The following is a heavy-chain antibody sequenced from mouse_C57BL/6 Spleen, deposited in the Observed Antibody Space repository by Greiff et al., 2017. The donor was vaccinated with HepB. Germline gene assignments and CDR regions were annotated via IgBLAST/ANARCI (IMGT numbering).Heavy chain of an antibody. Sequence: EVQLVESGGGLVQPKGSLKLSCAASGFSFNTYAMNWVRQAPGKGLEWVARIRSKSNNYATYYADSVKDRFTISRDDSESMLYLQMNNLKTEDTAMYYCVRHEGYYYGSSYAMDYWGQGTSVTVSS. CDR3: VRHEGYYYGSSYAMDY. J-gene: IGHJ4*01. CDR2: IRSKSNNYAT. V-gene: IGHV10-1*01. D-gene: IGHD1-1*01. CDR1: GFSFNTYA.